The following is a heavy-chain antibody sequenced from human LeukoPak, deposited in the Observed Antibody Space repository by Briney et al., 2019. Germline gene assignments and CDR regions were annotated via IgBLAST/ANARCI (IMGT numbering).Heavy chain of an antibody. D-gene: IGHD2-2*01. CDR2: INPSGGST. CDR1: GYTFTGYY. CDR3: ARDHYQKIDY. J-gene: IGHJ4*02. V-gene: IGHV1-46*01. Sequence: ASVKVSCKASGYTFTGYYMHWVRQAPGQGLEWMGIINPSGGSTSYAQKFQGRVTMTRDMSTSTVYMELSSLRSEDTAVYYCARDHYQKIDYWGQGTLVTVSS.